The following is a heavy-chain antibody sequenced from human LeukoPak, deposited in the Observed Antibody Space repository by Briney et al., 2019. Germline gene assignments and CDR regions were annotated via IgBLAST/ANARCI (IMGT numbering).Heavy chain of an antibody. D-gene: IGHD3-3*01. Sequence: ASVKVSCKASGYTFTSYGISWVRQAPGQGPEWMGWINPNSGETNYAPKFQGRVTMTRDTSINAAYLELGGLRSDDTAVYYCARGSGYYAGAEYFEHWGQGTLVTVSS. CDR3: ARGSGYYAGAEYFEH. J-gene: IGHJ1*01. V-gene: IGHV1-2*02. CDR2: INPNSGET. CDR1: GYTFTSYG.